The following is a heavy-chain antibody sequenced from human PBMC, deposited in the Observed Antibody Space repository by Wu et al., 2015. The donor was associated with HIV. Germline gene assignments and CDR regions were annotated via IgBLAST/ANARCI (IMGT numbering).Heavy chain of an antibody. CDR3: ATPGPLVAVAGGMSFDI. CDR1: GGTLSNYA. V-gene: IGHV1-69*05. Sequence: QVQLVQSGAEVKKPGSSVKVSCKASGGTLSNYAINWVRQAPGQGLEWMGGIIPMFGTAYYAQRFQGRVAITTDESTRIAFMDLSSLTSEDTAVYYCATPGPLVAVAGGMSFDIVGPRDNGHRLF. CDR2: IIPMFGTA. D-gene: IGHD6-19*01. J-gene: IGHJ3*02.